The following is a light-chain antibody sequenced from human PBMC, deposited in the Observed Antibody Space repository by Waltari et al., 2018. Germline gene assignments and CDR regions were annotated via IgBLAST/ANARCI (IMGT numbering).Light chain of an antibody. CDR3: ATWDNSLREFV. V-gene: IGLV1-51*01. J-gene: IGLJ2*01. Sequence: QQLPRAAPKLLIFDTNKRPSVIPDRISASKSGTSATLDITGLQTGDEADYYCATWDNSLREFVFGGGTELTVL. CDR2: DTN.